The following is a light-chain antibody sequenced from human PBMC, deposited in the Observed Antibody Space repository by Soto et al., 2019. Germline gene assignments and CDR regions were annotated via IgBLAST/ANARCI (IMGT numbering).Light chain of an antibody. CDR2: LGS. J-gene: IGKJ1*01. V-gene: IGKV2-28*01. CDR3: MQPLQSWT. Sequence: DIVMTQSPLSLPVTPGEPASISCRSSQSLLHSNGYNYLDWYLQKPGQSPQLLIYLGSNRASGVPDRFSGSGSGTDFTLKISRVEDEDVGVYYCMQPLQSWTFGRGTKVEIK. CDR1: QSLLHSNGYNY.